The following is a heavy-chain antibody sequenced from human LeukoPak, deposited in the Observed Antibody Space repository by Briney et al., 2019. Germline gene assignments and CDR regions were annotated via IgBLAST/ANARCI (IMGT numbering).Heavy chain of an antibody. D-gene: IGHD3-3*01. Sequence: ASVKVSCKASGYTFTGYYMHWVRQAPGQGLEWMGRINPNSGGTNYAQKFQGRVTMTRGTSISTAYMELSRLRSDDTAVYYCAADGITIFGVVYGGFDYWGQGTLVTVSS. J-gene: IGHJ4*02. CDR1: GYTFTGYY. CDR2: INPNSGGT. CDR3: AADGITIFGVVYGGFDY. V-gene: IGHV1-2*06.